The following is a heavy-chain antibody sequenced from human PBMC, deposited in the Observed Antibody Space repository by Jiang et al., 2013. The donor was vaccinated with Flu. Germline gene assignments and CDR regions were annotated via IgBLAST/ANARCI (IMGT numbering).Heavy chain of an antibody. CDR3: ARTLDFAVIEVYYYYGMDV. J-gene: IGHJ6*04. CDR1: GYTFTSYG. Sequence: SGAEVKKPGASVKVSCKASGYTFTSYGISWVRQAPGQGLEWMGWISAYNGNTNYAQKLQGRVTMTTDTSTSTAYMELRSLRSDDTAVYYCARTLDFAVIEVYYYYGMDVWGKGTTVTVSS. V-gene: IGHV1-18*01. CDR2: ISAYNGNT. D-gene: IGHD2-21*01.